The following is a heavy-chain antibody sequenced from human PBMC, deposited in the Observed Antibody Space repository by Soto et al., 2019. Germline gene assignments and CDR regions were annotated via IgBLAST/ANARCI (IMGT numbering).Heavy chain of an antibody. V-gene: IGHV4-4*07. D-gene: IGHD3-10*01. J-gene: IGHJ5*02. CDR1: GGSISSYY. Sequence: QVQLQESGPGLVKPSETLSLTCTVSGGSISSYYWSWIRQPAGKGLEWIGRIYTSGSTNYNPSLKSRVTMSVDTSKNQFSLKLSSVTAADTAVYYCARDRPSTGYYGSGSSGGNWFDPWGQGTLVTVSS. CDR3: ARDRPSTGYYGSGSSGGNWFDP. CDR2: IYTSGST.